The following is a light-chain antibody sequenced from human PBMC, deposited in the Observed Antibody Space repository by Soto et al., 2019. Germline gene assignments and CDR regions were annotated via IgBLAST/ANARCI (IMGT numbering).Light chain of an antibody. V-gene: IGKV3-20*01. CDR3: QQSYSTPQWK. CDR2: GAS. CDR1: QSVSSSS. J-gene: IGKJ1*01. Sequence: EIVLTQSPGTLSLSPGETATLSCRASQSVSSSSLAWYQQKPGQAPRLLIYGASSRATGIPDRFSGSGSGTDFTLTIRSLQPEDFATYYCQQSYSTPQWKCGQGTKVDIK.